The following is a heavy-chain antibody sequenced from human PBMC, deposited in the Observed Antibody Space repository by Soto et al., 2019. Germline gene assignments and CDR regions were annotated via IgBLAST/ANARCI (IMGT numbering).Heavy chain of an antibody. D-gene: IGHD2-15*01. Sequence: SVKVSCKASGGTFSSYAISWVRQAPGQGLEWMGGIIPIFGTANYAQKFQGRVTITADESTSTAYMELSSLRSEDTAVYYCASVVLRASGFDYYYYYYGMDVWGQGTTVTVSS. J-gene: IGHJ6*02. CDR1: GGTFSSYA. CDR3: ASVVLRASGFDYYYYYYGMDV. V-gene: IGHV1-69*13. CDR2: IIPIFGTA.